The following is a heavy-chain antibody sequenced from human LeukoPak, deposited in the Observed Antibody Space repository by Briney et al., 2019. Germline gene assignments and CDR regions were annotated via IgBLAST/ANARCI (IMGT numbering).Heavy chain of an antibody. V-gene: IGHV3-30*18. J-gene: IGHJ4*01. CDR3: AKENGELSFDY. CDR1: GFTFSSYG. CDR2: ISYDGSNK. Sequence: PGGSLRLSCAASGFTFSSYGMHWVRQAPGKGLEWVAVISYDGSNKFYADSVKGRFTISRDNSKNTLYLQMDSLRAEDTAVYYCAKENGELSFDYWGQEPWSPSPQ. D-gene: IGHD7-27*01.